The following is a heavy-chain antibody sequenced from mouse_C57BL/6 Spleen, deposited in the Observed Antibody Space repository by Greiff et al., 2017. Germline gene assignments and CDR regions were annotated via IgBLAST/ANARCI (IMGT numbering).Heavy chain of an antibody. J-gene: IGHJ1*03. CDR3: ARPPYYYGSSYGWYFDV. D-gene: IGHD1-1*01. CDR2: IYPRSGNT. CDR1: GYTFTSYG. Sequence: VQLQQSGAELARPGASVKLSCKASGYTFTSYGISWVKQRTGQGLEWIGEIYPRSGNTYYNEKFKGKATLTADKSSSTAYMELRSLTSEDSAVYFCARPPYYYGSSYGWYFDVWGTGTTVTVSS. V-gene: IGHV1-81*01.